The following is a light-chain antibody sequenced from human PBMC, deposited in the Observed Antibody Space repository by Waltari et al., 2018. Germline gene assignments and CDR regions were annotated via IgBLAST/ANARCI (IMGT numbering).Light chain of an antibody. CDR2: GNN. Sequence: QAVLTQPPSVSGAPGQRVTIPCTGSSPNSGAGYDVHWYQEVPRRAPKLLIYGNNNRPSGVPDRFFGSTSGTSASLAITGLQADDEADYYCQSYDTSLSVVFGGGTKLTVL. CDR1: SPNSGAGYD. V-gene: IGLV1-40*01. J-gene: IGLJ3*02. CDR3: QSYDTSLSVV.